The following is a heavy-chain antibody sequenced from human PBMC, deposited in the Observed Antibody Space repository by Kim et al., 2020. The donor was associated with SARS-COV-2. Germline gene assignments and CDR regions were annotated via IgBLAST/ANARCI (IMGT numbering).Heavy chain of an antibody. CDR2: ISAYNGNT. J-gene: IGHJ6*03. Sequence: ASVKVSCKASGYTFTSYGISWVRQAPGQGLEWMGWISAYNGNTNYAQKLQGRVTMTTDTSTSTAYMELRSLRSDDTAVYYCARIIYDYIWGSYRFYYMDVWGKGTTVTVSS. V-gene: IGHV1-18*01. CDR1: GYTFTSYG. D-gene: IGHD3-16*02. CDR3: ARIIYDYIWGSYRFYYMDV.